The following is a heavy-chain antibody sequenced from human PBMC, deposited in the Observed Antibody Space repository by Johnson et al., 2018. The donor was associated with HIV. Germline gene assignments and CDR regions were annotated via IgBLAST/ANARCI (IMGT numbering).Heavy chain of an antibody. J-gene: IGHJ3*02. CDR3: ARDSDISLGVAGAFDI. CDR1: GFTVSSTY. D-gene: IGHD3-9*01. CDR2: IYSGGST. V-gene: IGHV3-53*01. Sequence: EVQLVESGGGLIQPGGSLRLSCAASGFTVSSTYMSWVRQAPGKGPEWVSAIYSGGSTYYADSVKGRFTISRDNSKNTLDLQMNSLRAEDTAVYYCARDSDISLGVAGAFDIWGQGTMVTVSA.